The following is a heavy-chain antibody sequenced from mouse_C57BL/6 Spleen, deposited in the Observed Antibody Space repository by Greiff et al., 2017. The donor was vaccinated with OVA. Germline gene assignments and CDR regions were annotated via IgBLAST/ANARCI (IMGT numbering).Heavy chain of an antibody. V-gene: IGHV5-17*01. CDR2: ISSGSSTI. Sequence: EVMLVESGGGLVKPGGSLKLSCAASGFTFSDYGMHWVRQAPEKGLEWVAYISSGSSTIYYADTVKGRFTIARDNAKNTLFLQMTSLRSEDTAMYYCARGDVTYFDYWGQGTTLTVSS. CDR1: GFTFSDYG. J-gene: IGHJ2*01. CDR3: ARGDVTYFDY. D-gene: IGHD2-13*01.